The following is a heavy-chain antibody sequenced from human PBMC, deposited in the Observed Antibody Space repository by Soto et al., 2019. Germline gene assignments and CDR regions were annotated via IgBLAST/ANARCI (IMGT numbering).Heavy chain of an antibody. CDR1: GFTFSDYY. D-gene: IGHD5-18*01. V-gene: IGHV3-49*03. J-gene: IGHJ6*02. CDR2: IRSKAYGGTT. CDR3: TRDTAMGNYYYYYYGMDV. Sequence: PGGSLRLSCAASGFTFSDYYMSWFRQAPGKGLEWVGFIRSKAYGGTTEYAASVKGRFTISRDDSKSIAYLQMNSLKTEDTAVYYCTRDTAMGNYYYYYYGMDVWGQGTTVTVSS.